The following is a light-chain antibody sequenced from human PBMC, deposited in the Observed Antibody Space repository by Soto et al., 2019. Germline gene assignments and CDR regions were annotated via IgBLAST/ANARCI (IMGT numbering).Light chain of an antibody. Sequence: IQLTHSPASLSASVGDRVTITCRASQSIISYLNWYQQKPGKAPKLLIYAASSLQSGVPSRFSGSGSGTDFTLTISSLQPEDFATYYCQQSYSTPLNFGGGTKVDIK. J-gene: IGKJ4*01. CDR2: AAS. V-gene: IGKV1-39*01. CDR1: QSIISY. CDR3: QQSYSTPLN.